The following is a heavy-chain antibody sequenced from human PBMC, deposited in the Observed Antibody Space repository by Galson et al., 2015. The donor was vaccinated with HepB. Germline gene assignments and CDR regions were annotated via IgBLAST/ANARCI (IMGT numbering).Heavy chain of an antibody. CDR1: GGTFSSYA. D-gene: IGHD3-16*01. J-gene: IGHJ4*02. CDR3: ARGIIPGRGIFDY. Sequence: SVKVSCKASGGTFSSYAISWVRQAPGQGPEWMGGIIPIFGTANYAQKFQGRVTITADESTSTAYMELSSLRSEDTAVYYCARGIIPGRGIFDYWGQGTLVTVSS. V-gene: IGHV1-69*13. CDR2: IIPIFGTA.